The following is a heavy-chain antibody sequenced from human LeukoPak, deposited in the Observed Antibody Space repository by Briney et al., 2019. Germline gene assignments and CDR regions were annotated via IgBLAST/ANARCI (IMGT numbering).Heavy chain of an antibody. D-gene: IGHD3-22*01. V-gene: IGHV1-2*02. CDR3: ARVRGFSGYAGFDY. CDR2: INPNTGGT. CDR1: GYTFTGYY. J-gene: IGHJ4*02. Sequence: ASVKVSCKASGYTFTGYYMHWVRQVPGQGLEWMGWINPNTGGTNYAQKFQGRVTMTRDTSSSTAYMELRRLKSNDTAVFYCARVRGFSGYAGFDYWGQGTLVTVSS.